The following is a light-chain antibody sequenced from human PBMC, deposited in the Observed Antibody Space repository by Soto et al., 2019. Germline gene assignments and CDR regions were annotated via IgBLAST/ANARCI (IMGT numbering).Light chain of an antibody. CDR3: QHYSGDRET. CDR2: AAS. V-gene: IGKV1-16*01. J-gene: IGKJ1*01. Sequence: EIQMTQPPSSLSSFLGYSVTLTCLASQDIGNFLAWYQQKPGKAPKLLIYAASTLQTGVPSRFSGSGSGTEFTLTISSLRPDDFATYYCQHYSGDRETFGQGTKVDIK. CDR1: QDIGNF.